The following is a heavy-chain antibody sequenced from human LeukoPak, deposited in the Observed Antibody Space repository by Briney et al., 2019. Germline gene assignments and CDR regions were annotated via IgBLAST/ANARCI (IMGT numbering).Heavy chain of an antibody. D-gene: IGHD3-16*01. CDR3: ARGIEGGSGYYSKFLGGY. CDR2: ITPRNGGT. CDR1: GFTFTGYY. Sequence: ASVKVSCKTSGFTFTGYYIHWVRQAPGQGLEWMGWITPRNGGTKYAQKFQGWVTMTRDTSISTAYLELSRLTSDDTAVYYCARGIEGGSGYYSKFLGGYWGQGTLVTVSS. V-gene: IGHV1-2*04. J-gene: IGHJ4*02.